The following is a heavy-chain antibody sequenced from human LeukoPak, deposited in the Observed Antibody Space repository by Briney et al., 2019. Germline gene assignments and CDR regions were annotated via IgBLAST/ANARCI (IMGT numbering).Heavy chain of an antibody. V-gene: IGHV4-39*07. CDR3: ARLQGDSTAVFDY. Sequence: SETLSLTCAVSGVSIASYSCHWIRQSPGKGLEDVAAIDSYGTTYYNPSLRSRLNIAVDPSKNQCSLRLNSVTAADTAVYYCARLQGDSTAVFDYWGRGTLVSVSS. CDR1: GVSIASYS. CDR2: IDSYGTT. J-gene: IGHJ4*02. D-gene: IGHD2-21*01.